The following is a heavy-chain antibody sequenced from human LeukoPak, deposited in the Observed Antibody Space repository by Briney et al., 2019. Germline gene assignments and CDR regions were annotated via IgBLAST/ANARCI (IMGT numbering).Heavy chain of an antibody. CDR3: AKPLAAAIGYFDY. Sequence: GGSLRLSCADSGFTFSSYAMSWVRQAPGKGLEWVSAISGSGGSTYYADSVKGRFTISRDNSKNTLYLQMNSLRAEDTAVYYCAKPLAAAIGYFDYWGQGTLVTVSS. D-gene: IGHD6-13*01. CDR1: GFTFSSYA. J-gene: IGHJ4*02. V-gene: IGHV3-23*01. CDR2: ISGSGGST.